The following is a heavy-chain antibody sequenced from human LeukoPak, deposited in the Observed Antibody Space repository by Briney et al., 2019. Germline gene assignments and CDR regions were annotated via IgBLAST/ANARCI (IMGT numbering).Heavy chain of an antibody. D-gene: IGHD3-9*01. Sequence: GSLRLSCAASGFTFSSYAMSWVRQAPGKGLEWVSAISGSGGSTYYADSVKGRFTISRDNSKNTLYLQMNSLRAEDTAVYYCLRYFDWLLPNSYFDYWGQGTLVTVSS. J-gene: IGHJ4*02. CDR3: LRYFDWLLPNSYFDY. CDR2: ISGSGGST. CDR1: GFTFSSYA. V-gene: IGHV3-23*01.